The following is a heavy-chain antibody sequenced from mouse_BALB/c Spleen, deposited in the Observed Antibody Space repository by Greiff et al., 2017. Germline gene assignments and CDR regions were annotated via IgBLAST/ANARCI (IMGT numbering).Heavy chain of an antibody. V-gene: IGHV14-3*02. CDR1: GFNIKDTY. Sequence: EVKLMESGAELVKPGASVKLSCTASGFNIKDTYMHWVKQRPEQGLEWIGRIDPANGNTKYDPKFQGKATITADTSSNTAYLQLSSLTSEDTAVYYCARFYYDYDVAYWGQGTLVTVSA. D-gene: IGHD2-4*01. CDR3: ARFYYDYDVAY. J-gene: IGHJ3*01. CDR2: IDPANGNT.